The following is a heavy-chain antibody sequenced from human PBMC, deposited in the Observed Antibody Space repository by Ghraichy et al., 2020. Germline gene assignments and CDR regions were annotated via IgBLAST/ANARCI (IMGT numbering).Heavy chain of an antibody. CDR3: VKDIAAMVYLGMDV. Sequence: GGSLRLSCAASGFSFDDYAMHWVRQAPGKGLEWVSVISWNSGSIGYADSVKGRFTISRDNAKNSLYLQMNSLRAEDTALYYCVKDIAAMVYLGMDVWGQGTTVIVSS. CDR1: GFSFDDYA. CDR2: ISWNSGSI. J-gene: IGHJ6*02. V-gene: IGHV3-9*01. D-gene: IGHD5-18*01.